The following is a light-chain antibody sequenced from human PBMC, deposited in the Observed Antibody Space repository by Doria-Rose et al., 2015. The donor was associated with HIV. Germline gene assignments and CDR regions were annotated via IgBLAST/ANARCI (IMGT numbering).Light chain of an antibody. Sequence: LTQSLGTLSLSPGERVTLSCRASQSFSSTYLAWYQQKPGQAPSLLIYDGSTRATGIPDRFSASVSGTDFTLTINRLEPEDFALYYCHQYGTSWTFGQGTKVEI. CDR2: DGS. J-gene: IGKJ1*01. CDR1: QSFSSTY. V-gene: IGKV3-20*01. CDR3: HQYGTSWT.